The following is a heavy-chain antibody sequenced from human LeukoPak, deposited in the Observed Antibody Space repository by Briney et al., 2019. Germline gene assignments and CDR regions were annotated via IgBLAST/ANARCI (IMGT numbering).Heavy chain of an antibody. CDR1: GGSISSSSYY. D-gene: IGHD1-26*01. CDR2: IYYSGST. J-gene: IGHJ4*02. V-gene: IGHV4-39*07. CDR3: ARIRTGDLSDY. Sequence: SETLSLTCTVSGGSISSSSYYWGWIRQPPGKGLEWIGSIYYSGSTYYNPSLKSRVTISVDTSKNQFSLKLSSVTAADTAVYYCARIRTGDLSDYWGQGTLVTVSS.